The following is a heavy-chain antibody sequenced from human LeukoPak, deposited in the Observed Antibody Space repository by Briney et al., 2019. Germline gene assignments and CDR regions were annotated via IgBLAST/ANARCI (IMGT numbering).Heavy chain of an antibody. D-gene: IGHD3-10*01. CDR3: ARDRLRLVRAVTALDY. CDR2: ISMSSSYI. Sequence: PGGSLRLPCAASGFTFSSFGTNWVRQAPGKGLEWVSSISMSSSYIYYAASVKGRFTISRDNAKNSLYLQMNSLRAEDTAVYYCARDRLRLVRAVTALDYWGQGTLVTVSS. J-gene: IGHJ4*02. CDR1: GFTFSSFG. V-gene: IGHV3-21*01.